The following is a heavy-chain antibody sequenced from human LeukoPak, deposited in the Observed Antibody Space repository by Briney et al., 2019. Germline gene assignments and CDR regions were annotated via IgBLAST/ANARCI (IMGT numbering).Heavy chain of an antibody. CDR2: IYYSGST. J-gene: IGHJ5*02. V-gene: IGHV4-59*01. CDR3: ARRGGYCTNGVCYNWFDP. CDR1: GGSTSSYY. Sequence: PSETLSLTCTVSGGSTSSYYWSWIRQPPGKGLEWIGYIYYSGSTNYNPSLKSRVTISVDTSKNQFSLKLSSVTAADTAVYYCARRGGYCTNGVCYNWFDPWGQGTLVTVSS. D-gene: IGHD2-8*01.